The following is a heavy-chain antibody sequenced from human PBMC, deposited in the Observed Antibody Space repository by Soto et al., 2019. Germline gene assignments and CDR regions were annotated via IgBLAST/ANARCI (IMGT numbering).Heavy chain of an antibody. V-gene: IGHV4-59*01. Sequence: QVQLQESGPGLVKPSETLSLTCTVSGGSISSYYWSWIRQPPGKGLEWIGYIYYSGSTNYNPSLKSRVAISVDTSKNQCSLKLSSVTAADTAVYYCARAIAAADAWSYYCYGMDVWGQGTTVTVSS. CDR1: GGSISSYY. CDR2: IYYSGST. D-gene: IGHD6-13*01. J-gene: IGHJ6*02. CDR3: ARAIAAADAWSYYCYGMDV.